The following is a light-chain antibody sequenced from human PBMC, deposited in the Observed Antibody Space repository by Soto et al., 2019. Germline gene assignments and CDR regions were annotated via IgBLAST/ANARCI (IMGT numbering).Light chain of an antibody. Sequence: SYELTQPPSVSVSPGQTASITCSGDNLGDKYACWYQQKAGRSPVLVIYQDKKRPSGIPERFFGSRSGNTATLTVSGTQAMDEADYYCQAWDSSTQVIFGGGTKLTVL. V-gene: IGLV3-1*01. CDR1: NLGDKY. J-gene: IGLJ2*01. CDR3: QAWDSSTQVI. CDR2: QDK.